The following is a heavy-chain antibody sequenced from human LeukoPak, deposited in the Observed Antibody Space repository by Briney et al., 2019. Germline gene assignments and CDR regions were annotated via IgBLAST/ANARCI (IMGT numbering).Heavy chain of an antibody. CDR2: INSDGSST. CDR3: ARRSGSAYGMDV. D-gene: IGHD6-19*01. J-gene: IGHJ6*02. V-gene: IGHV3-74*01. Sequence: PGGSLRLSCAASGFTFSSNWMHWVRQAPGKGLVWVSRINSDGSSTSYADSVKGRFTISRDNAKNTVYLQMNSLRAEDTAVYYRARRSGSAYGMDVWGQGTTVTVSS. CDR1: GFTFSSNW.